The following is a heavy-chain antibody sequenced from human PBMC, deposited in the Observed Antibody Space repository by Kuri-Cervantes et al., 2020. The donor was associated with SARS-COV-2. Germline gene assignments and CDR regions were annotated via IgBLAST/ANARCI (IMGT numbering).Heavy chain of an antibody. CDR1: GFTFSSYG. CDR3: ARDFRADGDY. CDR2: IWYDGSNK. V-gene: IGHV3-33*01. J-gene: IGHJ4*02. D-gene: IGHD5-24*01. Sequence: GESLKISCAASGFTFSSYGMHWVRQAPGKGLEWVAVIWYDGSNKYYADSVKGRFTISRDNSKNTLYLQMNSLRAEDTAVYYCARDFRADGDYWGQGTLVTVSS.